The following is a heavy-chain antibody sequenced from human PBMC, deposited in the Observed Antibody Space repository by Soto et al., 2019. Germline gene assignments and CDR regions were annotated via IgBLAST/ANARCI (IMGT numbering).Heavy chain of an antibody. CDR3: ARDGWGSNWYFDL. CDR1: GVTFKDYG. V-gene: IGHV3-30*03. CDR2: ISYDGKQT. J-gene: IGHJ2*01. Sequence: GGSLRFSCGAPGVTFKDYGMHWVRQAPGKGLEWVAVISYDGKQTYYADSVKGRFTISKDKSKRTLFLQMNSLRVDDTAVYYCARDGWGSNWYFDLWGRGTLVTVSS. D-gene: IGHD3-16*01.